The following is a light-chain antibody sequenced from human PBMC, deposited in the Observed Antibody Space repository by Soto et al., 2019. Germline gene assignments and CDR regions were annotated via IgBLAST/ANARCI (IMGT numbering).Light chain of an antibody. V-gene: IGKV1-5*01. J-gene: IGKJ5*01. Sequence: DIQMTQSPSTLAASVGDTVTMTCRSSSKWLAWYQKKPGKAPKLLIYDVSNLESGVPSRFSGSGSGTEFTLTISSLQPEDIATYYCQQYDNLPITFGQGTRLEIK. CDR2: DVS. CDR3: QQYDNLPIT. CDR1: SSKW.